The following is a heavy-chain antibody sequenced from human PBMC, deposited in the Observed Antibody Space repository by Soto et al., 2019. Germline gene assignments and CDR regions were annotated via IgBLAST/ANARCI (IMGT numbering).Heavy chain of an antibody. CDR3: AKGYSGSYYVDYFDY. CDR2: ISWNSGSI. CDR1: GFTFDDYA. V-gene: IGHV3-9*01. Sequence: AGGSLRLSCAASGFTFDDYAMHWVRQAPGKGLEWVSGISWNSGSIGYADSVKGRFTISRDNAKNSLYLQMNSLRAEDTALYYCAKGYSGSYYVDYFDYWGQGTLVTVSS. D-gene: IGHD1-26*01. J-gene: IGHJ4*02.